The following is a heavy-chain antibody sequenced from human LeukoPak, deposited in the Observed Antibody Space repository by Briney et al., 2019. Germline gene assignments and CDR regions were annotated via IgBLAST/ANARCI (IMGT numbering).Heavy chain of an antibody. CDR3: ARHSSITMIKGAEDAFDI. D-gene: IGHD3-22*01. CDR1: GGSISSGSYY. CDR2: IYISGST. V-gene: IGHV4-61*02. Sequence: MTSETLSLTCTVSGGSISSGSYYWSWIRQPAGKGLEWIGRIYISGSTSYNPSLKSRVTMSVDTSKNQFSLKLSSVTAADTVVYYCARHSSITMIKGAEDAFDIWGQGTMVTVSS. J-gene: IGHJ3*02.